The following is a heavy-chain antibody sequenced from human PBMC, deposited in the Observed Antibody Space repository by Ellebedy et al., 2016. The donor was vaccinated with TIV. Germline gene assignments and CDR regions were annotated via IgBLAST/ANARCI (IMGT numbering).Heavy chain of an antibody. CDR3: ASYARPYMSTSNWFDP. CDR1: GGSISSYF. D-gene: IGHD3-16*01. V-gene: IGHV4-59*01. J-gene: IGHJ5*02. Sequence: MPSETLSLTCTVSGGSISSYFWSWIRQPPGQGLEWVGYVSYSGSTNYNPSLKSRVIISVDTSKNQVSLKLSSVTAADTAVYYCASYARPYMSTSNWFDPWGQGTLVTVSS. CDR2: VSYSGST.